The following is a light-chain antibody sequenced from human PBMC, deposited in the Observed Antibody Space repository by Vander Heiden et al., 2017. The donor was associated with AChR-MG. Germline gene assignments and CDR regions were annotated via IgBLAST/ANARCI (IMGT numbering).Light chain of an antibody. CDR3: QQDKNWPPIT. V-gene: IGKV3-15*01. Sequence: EIVMTQSPATLSVSPGERATLSCRASQSVSSNLAWYQQKPGQAHRLLIYGASTRATGIPARFSGSGYGTEFTLTISSRQSEDFAVYYCQQDKNWPPITFGQGTRLEIK. J-gene: IGKJ5*01. CDR1: QSVSSN. CDR2: GAS.